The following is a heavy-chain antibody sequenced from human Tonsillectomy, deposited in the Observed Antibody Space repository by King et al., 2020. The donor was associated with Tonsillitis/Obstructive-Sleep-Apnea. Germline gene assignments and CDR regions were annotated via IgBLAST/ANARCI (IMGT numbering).Heavy chain of an antibody. CDR2: IYYSGTT. J-gene: IGHJ4*02. CDR3: ERGDDYDNYLDY. V-gene: IGHV4-31*03. Sequence: VQLQESGPGLVKPSHTLSLTCTVSGGSISSGGYYWSWIRQHPGKGLEWIGYIYYSGTTYYNPSLKSRVTISVETSQSQFSLKLSSVTAADTAVYYCERGDDYDNYLDYWGQGTLVTVSS. D-gene: IGHD4-17*01. CDR1: GGSISSGGYY.